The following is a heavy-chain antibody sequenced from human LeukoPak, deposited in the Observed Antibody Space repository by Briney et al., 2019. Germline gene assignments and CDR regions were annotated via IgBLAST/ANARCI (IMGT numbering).Heavy chain of an antibody. CDR3: SRGGGWLADYYYYDIDV. D-gene: IGHD5-12*01. Sequence: PGGPLRLSCAASGFTFSSYSMHWVRHAPGKALEGVSSISSSSSYIFYAHSERGRFTIHRENDKHSLYLQMNSLRAGHTAVLYCSRGGGWLADYYYYDIDVWGKGTTVTVSS. V-gene: IGHV3-21*01. CDR2: ISSSSSYI. CDR1: GFTFSSYS. J-gene: IGHJ6*03.